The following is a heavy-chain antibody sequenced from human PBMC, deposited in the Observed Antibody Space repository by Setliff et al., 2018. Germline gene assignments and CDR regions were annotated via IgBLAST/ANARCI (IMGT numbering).Heavy chain of an antibody. CDR3: ARESVAATYNWFDP. V-gene: IGHV3-74*01. D-gene: IGHD2-15*01. CDR2: ITSDGSGT. J-gene: IGHJ5*02. Sequence: GGSLRLSCAASGFIFSNYWMHWVRQAPGKGLVWVSHITSDGSGTSYADSVKGRFTISRDNAKNTLFLQMNSLRVEDTAVYYCARESVAATYNWFDPWGQGTLVTVSS. CDR1: GFIFSNYW.